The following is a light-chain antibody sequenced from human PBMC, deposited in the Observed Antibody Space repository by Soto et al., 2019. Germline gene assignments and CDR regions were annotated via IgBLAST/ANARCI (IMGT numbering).Light chain of an antibody. CDR3: SSYAGSNNYV. CDR1: SSYVGAYNY. Sequence: QSALTQPPSASGSPGQSVTISCTGTSSYVGAYNYVSWYQQHPGKAPKLMIYEVSKRPSGVPDRFSGSKSGNTASLTVSWLQAEDEADYYCSSYAGSNNYVFGTGTKLTVL. CDR2: EVS. V-gene: IGLV2-8*01. J-gene: IGLJ1*01.